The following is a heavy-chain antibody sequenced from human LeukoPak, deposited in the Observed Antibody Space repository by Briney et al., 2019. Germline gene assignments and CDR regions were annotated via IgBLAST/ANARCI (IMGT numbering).Heavy chain of an antibody. CDR2: ISYSGST. Sequence: PSETLSLTCTVSGGSISSRTYYCGWIRQPPGKGLEWIASISYSGSTYYNPSLKSRVTMSVDTSKNQFSLKLTSVTAADTAVYYCARRDASGVPLGGWGQGTLVTVSS. J-gene: IGHJ4*02. V-gene: IGHV4-39*01. CDR3: ARRDASGVPLGG. D-gene: IGHD3-10*01. CDR1: GGSISSRTYY.